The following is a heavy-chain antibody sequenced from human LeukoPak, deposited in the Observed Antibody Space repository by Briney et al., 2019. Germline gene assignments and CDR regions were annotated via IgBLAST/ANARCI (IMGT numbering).Heavy chain of an antibody. Sequence: SETLSLTCTVSGGSISSYYWSWIRQPPGKGLEWIGYIYYSGSTNYNPSLKSRVTISVDTSKNQFSLKLSSVTAADTAVYYCARDLHDFWSGYYDAFDFWGQGTMVTVSS. D-gene: IGHD3-3*01. CDR2: IYYSGST. CDR3: ARDLHDFWSGYYDAFDF. CDR1: GGSISSYY. J-gene: IGHJ3*01. V-gene: IGHV4-59*01.